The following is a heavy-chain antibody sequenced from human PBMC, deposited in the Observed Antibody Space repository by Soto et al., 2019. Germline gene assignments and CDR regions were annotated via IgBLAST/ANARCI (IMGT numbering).Heavy chain of an antibody. CDR2: IIPFFGTA. CDR1: GGTFSSYA. D-gene: IGHD4-4*01. V-gene: IGHV1-69*01. Sequence: QVQLVQSGAEVKKPGSSVKVSCKASGGTFSSYAISWVRQAPGQGLEWMGGIIPFFGTANYAQKFQGRVTITADESTSTAYMELSSLRSEDTAVYYCASGRSNYYYYYYGMDVWGQGTTVTVSS. J-gene: IGHJ6*02. CDR3: ASGRSNYYYYYYGMDV.